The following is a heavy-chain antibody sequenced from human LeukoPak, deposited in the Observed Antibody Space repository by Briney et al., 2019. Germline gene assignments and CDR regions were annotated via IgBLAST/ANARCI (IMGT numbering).Heavy chain of an antibody. CDR1: GGSISSTSYY. CDR2: IYYSGNT. CDR3: ASTVLGSHYHYMDV. V-gene: IGHV4-39*01. J-gene: IGHJ6*03. Sequence: PSETLSLTCTVSGGSISSTSYYWGWIRQSPGKGLEWIGSIYYSGNTYYNPSLKSRATISVDTSNNQFSLKLSSVTAADTAVYYCASTVLGSHYHYMDVWGKGTTVTVSS. D-gene: IGHD3-16*01.